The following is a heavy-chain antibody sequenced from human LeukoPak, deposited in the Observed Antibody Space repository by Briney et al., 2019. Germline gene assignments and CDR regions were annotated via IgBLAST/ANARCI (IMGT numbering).Heavy chain of an antibody. Sequence: GRSLKLSCAASGFTFSSYTIHCVPEAPGKGLGRVAIISYDGSNKYYADSVKGRFTISRDNSKNTLYLQMNSLRAEDTAVYYCARDYSGSYLFDYWGQGTLVTVSS. V-gene: IGHV3-30-3*01. D-gene: IGHD1-26*01. CDR1: GFTFSSYT. J-gene: IGHJ4*02. CDR3: ARDYSGSYLFDY. CDR2: ISYDGSNK.